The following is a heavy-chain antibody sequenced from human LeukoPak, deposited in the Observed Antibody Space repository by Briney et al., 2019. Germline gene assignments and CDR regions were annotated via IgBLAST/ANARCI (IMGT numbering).Heavy chain of an antibody. D-gene: IGHD1-26*01. J-gene: IGHJ5*02. CDR3: TRDSGTYNWFDP. V-gene: IGHV3-73*01. CDR2: IDKKDKGYATAT. CDR1: GFTFSGSA. Sequence: GGSLKLSCAASGFTFSGSAIHWVRQSSGKGLEWVGQIDKKDKGYATATAYAASVKGRFTISRDDSINTAYLQMKSLKAEDTALYYCTRDSGTYNWFDPWGQGTLVTVSS.